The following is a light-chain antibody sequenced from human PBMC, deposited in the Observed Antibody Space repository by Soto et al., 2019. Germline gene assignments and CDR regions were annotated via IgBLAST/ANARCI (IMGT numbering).Light chain of an antibody. Sequence: QSVLTQPASVSGSPGQSITISCTGTSSDVGGYNYVSWYQHHPDTAPKLMIYDVNNRPSGVSHRFSGSKSGNTASLTISGLQAEDEAAYYCRSYSRTNTRLVFGGGTKLTVL. CDR1: SSDVGGYNY. V-gene: IGLV2-14*03. CDR3: RSYSRTNTRLV. CDR2: DVN. J-gene: IGLJ2*01.